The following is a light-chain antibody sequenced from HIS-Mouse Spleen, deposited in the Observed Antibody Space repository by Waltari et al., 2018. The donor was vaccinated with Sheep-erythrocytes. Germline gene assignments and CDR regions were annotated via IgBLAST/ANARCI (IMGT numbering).Light chain of an antibody. V-gene: IGKV4-1*01. J-gene: IGKJ4*01. CDR2: WAS. Sequence: DIVMTQSPDSLAVSLGERATSNCKSSQRVLYSSNNKNYLAWYQQKPGQPPKLLIYWASTRESGVPDRFSGSGSGTDFTLTISSLQAEDVAVYYCQQNYSTLTFGGGTKVEIK. CDR1: QRVLYSSNNKNY. CDR3: QQNYSTLT.